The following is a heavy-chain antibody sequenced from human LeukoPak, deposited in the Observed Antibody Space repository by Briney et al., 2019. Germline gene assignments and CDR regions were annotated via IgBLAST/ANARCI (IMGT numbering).Heavy chain of an antibody. D-gene: IGHD2-15*01. CDR2: FDPEDGET. V-gene: IGHV1-24*01. CDR1: GYTLTELS. Sequence: GASVKVSCKVSGYTLTELSMHWVRQAPGKGLEWMGGFDPEDGETIYAQKFQGRVTMTEDTSTDTAYMELSSLRSEDTAVYYCATDCSGGSCFGWFDPWGQGTLVTVSS. J-gene: IGHJ5*02. CDR3: ATDCSGGSCFGWFDP.